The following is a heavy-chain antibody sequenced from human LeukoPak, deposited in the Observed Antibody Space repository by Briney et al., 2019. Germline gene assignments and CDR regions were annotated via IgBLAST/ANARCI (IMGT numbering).Heavy chain of an antibody. CDR3: ARDISSSSWRNYYYYGMDV. CDR2: IYHSGST. Sequence: PSETLSLTCTVSSGSISSYYCSWIRQPPGKGLEWIGEIYHSGSTNYNPSLKSRVTISVDKSKNQFSLKLSSVTAADTAVYYCARDISSSSWRNYYYYGMDVWGQGTTVTVSS. CDR1: SGSISSYY. D-gene: IGHD6-13*01. J-gene: IGHJ6*02. V-gene: IGHV4-59*12.